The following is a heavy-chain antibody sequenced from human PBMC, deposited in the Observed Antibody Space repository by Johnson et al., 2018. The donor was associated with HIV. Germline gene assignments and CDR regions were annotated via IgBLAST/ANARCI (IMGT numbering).Heavy chain of an antibody. CDR1: GFTFSSYA. V-gene: IGHV3-23*04. Sequence: VQLVESGGGLIQPGGSLRLSCAASGFTFSSYAMSWVRQAPGKGLEWVSAISGSGGSTYYADSVKGRFTISRDNSKNTLYLQRNSLRAEDTAVDYCAKGATYYYGSGSYYTGSAFDIWGQGTMVTVSS. CDR3: AKGATYYYGSGSYYTGSAFDI. CDR2: ISGSGGST. J-gene: IGHJ3*02. D-gene: IGHD3-10*01.